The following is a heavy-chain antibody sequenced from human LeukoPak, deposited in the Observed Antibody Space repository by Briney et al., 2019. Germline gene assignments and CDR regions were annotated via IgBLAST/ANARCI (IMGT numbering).Heavy chain of an antibody. V-gene: IGHV1-8*03. CDR3: ARGPGITMVRGTRHYYYYYYMDV. Sequence: ASVKVSCKASGYTFTSYDINWVRQATGQGLEWMGWMNPNSGNTGYAQKFQGRVTITRNTSISTAYMELSSLRSEDTAVYYCARGPGITMVRGTRHYYYYYYMDVWGKGTTVTISS. CDR1: GYTFTSYD. J-gene: IGHJ6*03. CDR2: MNPNSGNT. D-gene: IGHD3-10*01.